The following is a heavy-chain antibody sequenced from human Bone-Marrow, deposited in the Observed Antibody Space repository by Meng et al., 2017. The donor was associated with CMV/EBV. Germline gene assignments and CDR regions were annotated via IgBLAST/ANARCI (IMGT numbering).Heavy chain of an antibody. CDR2: ITHSGST. J-gene: IGHJ4*02. CDR3: APGFRSWSGSYSS. V-gene: IGHV4-34*01. Sequence: QLHLHTLGEGLLKPPGTLSLTCGVLGWPFSGYWSWVRQRPGKGLEWIGEITHSGSTNYNVSLKSRVTISIDTSKNQFSLKLSSVTATDTAVYYCAPGFRSWSGSYSSWGQGTLVTVSS. D-gene: IGHD1-26*01. CDR1: GWPFSGY.